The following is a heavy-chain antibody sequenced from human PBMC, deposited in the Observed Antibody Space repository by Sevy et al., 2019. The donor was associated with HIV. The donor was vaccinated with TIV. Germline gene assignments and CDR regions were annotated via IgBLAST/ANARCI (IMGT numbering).Heavy chain of an antibody. V-gene: IGHV4-4*07. CDR1: GGSISSYY. CDR3: ARDTIAGYSGYDFDY. J-gene: IGHJ4*01. D-gene: IGHD5-12*01. CDR2: IYTSGST. Sequence: SETLSLTCTVSGGSISSYYWSWIRQPAGKGLEWIGRIYTSGSTNYNPSLKSRVTMSVDTSKNQFSLRLSSVTAADTAVYYCARDTIAGYSGYDFDYWGHGTLVTVSS.